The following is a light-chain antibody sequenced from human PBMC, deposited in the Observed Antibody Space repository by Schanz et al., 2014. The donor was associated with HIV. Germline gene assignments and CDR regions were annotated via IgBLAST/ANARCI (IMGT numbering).Light chain of an antibody. CDR3: AGWDDSLNVWV. CDR1: SSNIGINT. V-gene: IGLV1-44*01. CDR2: NSY. Sequence: QSVLTQPPSVSGTPGQRVTILCSGSSSNIGINTVNWYQHLPGTAPKLIMYNSYHRPSGVPVRFSGSKSATSASLAISGLQSEDEADYYCAGWDDSLNVWVFGGGTKLTVL. J-gene: IGLJ3*02.